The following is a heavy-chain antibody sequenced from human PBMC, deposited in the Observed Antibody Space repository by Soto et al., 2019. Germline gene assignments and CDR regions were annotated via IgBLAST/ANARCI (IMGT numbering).Heavy chain of an antibody. V-gene: IGHV1-2*02. Sequence: QVQLVQSGAEMKEPGDSVRVSCEASGYTFTSYYIHWVRQAPGQGLEWMGWINPKFGDTTYAQDFQGRVSMTRDMSISTVYMELSRLTSDETAIYYCARNMDYYYGPGSGNGHGFWGQGTTVTVFS. CDR2: INPKFGDT. CDR3: ARNMDYYYGPGSGNGHGF. D-gene: IGHD3-10*01. J-gene: IGHJ6*02. CDR1: GYTFTSYY.